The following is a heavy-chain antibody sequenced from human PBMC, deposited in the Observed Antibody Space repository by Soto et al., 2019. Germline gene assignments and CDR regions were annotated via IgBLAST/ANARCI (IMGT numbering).Heavy chain of an antibody. CDR1: GFTFSSYA. D-gene: IGHD1-20*01. V-gene: IGHV3-23*01. J-gene: IGHJ6*02. CDR2: ISGGGGST. Sequence: GGSLRLSCGASGFTFSSYAMSLVRQAPGKGLEWVSAISGGGGSTYYADSVKGRFTISRDNSKNTLYLQMNSLRAEDTAVYYCAKGITGTGYGMDVWGQGTTVTVSS. CDR3: AKGITGTGYGMDV.